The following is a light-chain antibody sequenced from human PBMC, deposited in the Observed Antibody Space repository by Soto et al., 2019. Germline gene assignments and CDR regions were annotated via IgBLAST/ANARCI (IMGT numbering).Light chain of an antibody. V-gene: IGKV3-20*01. Sequence: NVLTLSPGTLSLSPEERATLSCRTSQSVTTSYLAWYQQKPGQAPRLLIYGTSNRATGIPDRFSGSGSATDFTLTISRLEPEDFAVYYCHQYGDSPQTFGQGTKVDIK. J-gene: IGKJ1*01. CDR2: GTS. CDR1: QSVTTSY. CDR3: HQYGDSPQT.